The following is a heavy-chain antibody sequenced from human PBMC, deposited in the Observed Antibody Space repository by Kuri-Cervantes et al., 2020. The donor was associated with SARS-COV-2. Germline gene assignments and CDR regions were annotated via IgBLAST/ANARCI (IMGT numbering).Heavy chain of an antibody. Sequence: SETLSLTCAVSGYSISSGYYWGWIRQPPGKGLEWIGSIYHSGSTYYNPSLKSRVAISVDTSKNQFSLKLSSVTAADTAVYYSARETYGSGDTYHYYYYGMDVWGQGTTVTVSS. D-gene: IGHD3-10*01. CDR3: ARETYGSGDTYHYYYYGMDV. CDR2: IYHSGST. J-gene: IGHJ6*02. V-gene: IGHV4-38-2*02. CDR1: GYSISSGYY.